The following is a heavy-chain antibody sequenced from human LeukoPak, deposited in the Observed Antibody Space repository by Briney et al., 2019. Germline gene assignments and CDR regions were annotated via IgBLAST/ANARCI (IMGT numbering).Heavy chain of an antibody. CDR1: GFTFSSYA. CDR2: ISNSGGRT. D-gene: IGHD2/OR15-2a*01. V-gene: IGHV3-23*01. Sequence: GGSLRLSCAASGFTFSSYAMSWVRQAPGKGLEWVSSISNSGGRTFYTDSVKGRFTISRDDARNSLYLQMNSLKDEDTAVYYCARDRGYFYDQLDYWGQGTLVTVSS. J-gene: IGHJ4*02. CDR3: ARDRGYFYDQLDY.